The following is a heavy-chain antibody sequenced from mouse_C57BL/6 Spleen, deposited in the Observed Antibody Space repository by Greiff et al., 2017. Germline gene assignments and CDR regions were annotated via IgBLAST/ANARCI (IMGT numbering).Heavy chain of an antibody. V-gene: IGHV1-64*01. CDR1: GYTFTSYW. D-gene: IGHD2-3*01. Sequence: VQLQQPGAGLVKPGASVTLSCTASGYTFTSYWMHWVKQTPGQGLEWIGMIHPNSGSTNYNEKFKSKATRTVDKSSSTAYMQLSSLTSEDSAVYYCAKNSDGYYFDYWGQGTTLTVSS. J-gene: IGHJ2*01. CDR3: AKNSDGYYFDY. CDR2: IHPNSGST.